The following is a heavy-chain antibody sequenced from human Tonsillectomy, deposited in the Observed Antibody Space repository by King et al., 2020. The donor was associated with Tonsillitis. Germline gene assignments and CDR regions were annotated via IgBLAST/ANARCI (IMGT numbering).Heavy chain of an antibody. V-gene: IGHV3-74*01. CDR1: GFSFSNSW. D-gene: IGHD3-10*01. CDR2: INSDGSST. Sequence: VQLVESGGDLVQPGGSLRLSCVASGFSFSNSWMHWVRQAPGKGLVWVSLINSDGSSTTYADSVKGRFTISRDNAKNTVYLQMSSLRADDTAVYYCARDIYYKPDCWGHGTLVT. J-gene: IGHJ5*01. CDR3: ARDIYYKPDC.